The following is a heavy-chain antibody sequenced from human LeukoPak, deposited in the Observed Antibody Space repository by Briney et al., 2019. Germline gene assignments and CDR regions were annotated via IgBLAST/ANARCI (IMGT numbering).Heavy chain of an antibody. Sequence: PGGSLRLSCAASGFTFSDYYMSWIRQAPGKGLEWVANIKQDGREKYYADSVKGRFTISRDNSKNTLYLQMNSLRAEDTAVYYCAKDFGVYYDRYNFDYWGQGTLVTVSS. J-gene: IGHJ4*02. CDR2: IKQDGREK. V-gene: IGHV3-7*01. CDR3: AKDFGVYYDRYNFDY. CDR1: GFTFSDYY. D-gene: IGHD3-22*01.